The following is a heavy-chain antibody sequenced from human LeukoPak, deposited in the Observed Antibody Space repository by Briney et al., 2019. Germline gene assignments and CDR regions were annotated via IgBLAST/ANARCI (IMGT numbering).Heavy chain of an antibody. V-gene: IGHV3-30-3*01. J-gene: IGHJ4*02. CDR3: ARDVSEGDIDCSSTSCLIGYFDY. CDR2: ISYDGSNK. D-gene: IGHD2-2*01. Sequence: GRSLRLSCAASGFTFSSYAMHRVRQAPGKGLEWVAVISYDGSNKYYADSVKGRFTISRDNSKNTLYLQMNSLRAEDTAVYYCARDVSEGDIDCSSTSCLIGYFDYWGQGTLVTVSS. CDR1: GFTFSSYA.